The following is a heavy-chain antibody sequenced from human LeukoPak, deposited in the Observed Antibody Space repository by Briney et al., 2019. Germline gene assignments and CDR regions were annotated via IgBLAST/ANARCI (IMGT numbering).Heavy chain of an antibody. Sequence: ASVKVSCKASGYTFTSYGISWVRQAPGQGLEWMGWISAYNGNTNYAQKLQGRVTMTTDTSTSTAYMELRSLRSEDTAVYYCARLNDDSSGCRPLEYWGQGTLVTVSS. V-gene: IGHV1-18*01. CDR2: ISAYNGNT. D-gene: IGHD3-22*01. J-gene: IGHJ4*02. CDR3: ARLNDDSSGCRPLEY. CDR1: GYTFTSYG.